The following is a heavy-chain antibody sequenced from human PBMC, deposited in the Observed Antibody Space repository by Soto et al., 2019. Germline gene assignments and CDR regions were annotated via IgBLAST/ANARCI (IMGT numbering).Heavy chain of an antibody. V-gene: IGHV3-30*18. D-gene: IGHD4-17*01. J-gene: IGHJ4*02. CDR1: GLPSSSYG. Sequence: QVQLVESGGGVVQPGGSRRLSCEASGLPSSSYGMHWVRQAPGKGLGWVAVISYDGSNKYYADSVKGRFTISRDNSKNTLYLQMNSLRAEDTAVYYCAKAADDYGDYGSGYWGQGTLVTVSS. CDR2: ISYDGSNK. CDR3: AKAADDYGDYGSGY.